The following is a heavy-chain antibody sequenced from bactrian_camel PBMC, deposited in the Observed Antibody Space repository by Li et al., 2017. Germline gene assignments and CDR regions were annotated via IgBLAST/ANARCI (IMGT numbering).Heavy chain of an antibody. CDR2: IYTGGGTT. Sequence: ASGYTASRHCIGWFRQAPGQEREGVAVIYTGGGTTFYADSVKGRFTISQYNAKNTVYLQMNSLKPEDTAMYYCAEDAAHGESWSCRFFFNDTATTEIYT. CDR1: GYTASRHC. D-gene: IGHD2*01. V-gene: IGHV3S1*01.